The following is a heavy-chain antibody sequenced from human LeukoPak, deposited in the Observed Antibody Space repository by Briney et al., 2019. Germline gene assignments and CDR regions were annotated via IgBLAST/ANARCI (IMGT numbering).Heavy chain of an antibody. CDR1: GFSFSNFW. D-gene: IGHD7-27*01. V-gene: IGHV3-74*01. J-gene: IGHJ4*02. CDR3: ARDMWGSFDY. CDR2: ISPDGSGT. Sequence: GGSLRLSCAASGFSFSNFWMHWGRQAPGEGLVWVSRISPDGSGTTYADSVKGRFTISRDNAKSTLYLQLSSLRAEDTAVYYCARDMWGSFDYWGQGALVTVSS.